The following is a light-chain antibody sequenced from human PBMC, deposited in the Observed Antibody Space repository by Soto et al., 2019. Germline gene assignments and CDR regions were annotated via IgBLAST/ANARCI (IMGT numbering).Light chain of an antibody. V-gene: IGKV1-33*01. J-gene: IGKJ4*01. CDR3: QHYDHLPPLS. Sequence: DIQMTQSPSSLSASVGDRVTITCQASQDIRNYLNWYQQKPGKAPNLLIYDASNLRAGVPSRFSGSGSGTEFTFTISSRQPEDIANYYCQHYDHLPPLSFGGGTKVEIK. CDR2: DAS. CDR1: QDIRNY.